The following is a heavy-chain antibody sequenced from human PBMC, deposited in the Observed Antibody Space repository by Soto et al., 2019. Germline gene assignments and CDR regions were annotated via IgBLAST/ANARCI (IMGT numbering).Heavy chain of an antibody. CDR3: AIEGYCSGGSCDYYYYGMDV. CDR1: GFTFSSYG. CDR2: ISYDGSNK. V-gene: IGHV3-30*03. Sequence: QVQLVESGGGVVQPGRSLRLSCAASGFTFSSYGMHWVRQAPGKGLEWVAVISYDGSNKYYADSVKGRFTISRDNSKNTLYLQMNSLRAEDTAVYYCAIEGYCSGGSCDYYYYGMDVWGQGTTATVSS. J-gene: IGHJ6*02. D-gene: IGHD2-15*01.